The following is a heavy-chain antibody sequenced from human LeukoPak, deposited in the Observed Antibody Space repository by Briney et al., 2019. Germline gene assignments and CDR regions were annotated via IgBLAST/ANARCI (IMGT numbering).Heavy chain of an antibody. CDR2: INPNSGGT. D-gene: IGHD3-3*01. Sequence: ASVKVSCKASGYTFTGYYMHWVRQAPGQGLEWMGWINPNSGGTNYAQKFQGRVTMTRDTSISTAYMELSRLRSDDTAVYYCARAPAEDYDFWSGYSLDMDVWGKGTTVTVSS. V-gene: IGHV1-2*02. J-gene: IGHJ6*03. CDR3: ARAPAEDYDFWSGYSLDMDV. CDR1: GYTFTGYY.